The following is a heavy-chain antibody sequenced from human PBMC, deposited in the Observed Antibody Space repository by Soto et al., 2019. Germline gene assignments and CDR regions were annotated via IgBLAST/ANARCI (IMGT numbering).Heavy chain of an antibody. CDR3: ARVGGLSARTFDY. V-gene: IGHV4-59*01. CDR2: IYYSGST. D-gene: IGHD3-16*02. CDR1: GGSISDFY. J-gene: IGHJ4*02. Sequence: SETLSLTCTVSGGSISDFYWSWIRQPPGKGLEWIGYIYYSGSTNYNPSLKSRVTISGDTSKNQFSLNLRSMSPADTAVYYCARVGGLSARTFDYWGPGTLVTVSS.